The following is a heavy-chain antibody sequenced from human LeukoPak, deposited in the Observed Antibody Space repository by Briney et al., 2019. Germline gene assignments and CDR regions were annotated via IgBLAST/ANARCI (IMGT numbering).Heavy chain of an antibody. CDR3: ARENLRWSFDS. CDR1: GFTFSSYA. V-gene: IGHV3-30-3*01. D-gene: IGHD4-23*01. Sequence: GGSLRLSCAVSGFTFSSYAMHWVRQAPGKGLEWVAVISYDGSNKYYADSVKGRFTISRDNSKNTLYLQMNSLRAEDTAVYYCARENLRWSFDSWGQGTLVTVSS. CDR2: ISYDGSNK. J-gene: IGHJ4*02.